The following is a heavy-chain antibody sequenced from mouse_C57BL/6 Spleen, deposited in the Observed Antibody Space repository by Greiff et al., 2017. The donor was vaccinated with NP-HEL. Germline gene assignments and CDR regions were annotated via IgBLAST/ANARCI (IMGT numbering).Heavy chain of an antibody. V-gene: IGHV1-26*01. CDR1: GYTFTDYY. D-gene: IGHD2-4*01. CDR3: ASSGYDYDVDCYAMDY. J-gene: IGHJ4*01. Sequence: EVQLQQSGPELVKPGASVKISCKASGYTFTDYYMNWVKQSHGKSLEWIGDINPNNGGTSYNQKFKGKATLTVEKSSSTAYMELRSLTSAGSAVYDFASSGYDYDVDCYAMDYWGQGTSVTVSS. CDR2: INPNNGGT.